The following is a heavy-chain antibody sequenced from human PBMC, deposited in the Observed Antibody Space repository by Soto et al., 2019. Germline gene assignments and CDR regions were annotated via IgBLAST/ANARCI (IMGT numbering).Heavy chain of an antibody. J-gene: IGHJ4*02. CDR2: IWNDGSNE. V-gene: IGHV3-33*01. CDR3: ARDQTDSGGYSDS. D-gene: IGHD3-22*01. CDR1: GFNFSSYG. Sequence: PGGSLRLSCEASGFNFSSYGIHWVRQAPGKGLEWVGIIWNDGSNEYYADSVKGRFTISRDNSKNTVYLQVSKLRAEDTAVYFCARDQTDSGGYSDSWGQGTLVTVSS.